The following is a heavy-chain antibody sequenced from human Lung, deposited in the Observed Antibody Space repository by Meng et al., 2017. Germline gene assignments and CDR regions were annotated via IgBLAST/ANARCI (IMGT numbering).Heavy chain of an antibody. J-gene: IGHJ4*02. Sequence: VGSWVGRVRPGGCLRLSCAASVFTFRSYWMMGVRQAPGKGLVWVSRIRGDGGSIVYADSVKGRFTLSRDNAKNTLFLQMNSLRAEDTAVYYCARESGYFECWGQGILVTVSS. CDR2: IRGDGGSI. CDR3: ARESGYFEC. V-gene: IGHV3-74*03. CDR1: VFTFRSYW.